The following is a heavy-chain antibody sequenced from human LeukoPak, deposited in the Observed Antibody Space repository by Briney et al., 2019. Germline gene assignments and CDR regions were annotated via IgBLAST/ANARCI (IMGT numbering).Heavy chain of an antibody. CDR2: INHSGGT. CDR3: ARGHGGYCSSTSCSPTGYYFDY. V-gene: IGHV4-34*01. Sequence: PSETLSLTCAVYGGSFSGYYWSWIRQPPGKGLEWIGEINHSGGTNYNPSLKSRVTISVDTSKNQFSLKLSSVTAADTAVYYCARGHGGYCSSTSCSPTGYYFDYWGQGTLVTVSS. CDR1: GGSFSGYY. D-gene: IGHD2-2*01. J-gene: IGHJ4*02.